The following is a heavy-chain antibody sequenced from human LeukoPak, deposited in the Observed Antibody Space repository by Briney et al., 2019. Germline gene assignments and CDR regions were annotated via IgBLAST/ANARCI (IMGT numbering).Heavy chain of an antibody. J-gene: IGHJ6*03. Sequence: SVEVSCKASGGTFSSYAISWVRQAPGQGLEWMGGIIPIFGTANYAQKFQGRVTITTDESTSTAYMELSSLRSEDTAVYYCTRAKPVVPAAVTYYYYYMDVWGKGTTVTVSS. V-gene: IGHV1-69*05. D-gene: IGHD2-2*01. CDR3: TRAKPVVPAAVTYYYYYMDV. CDR1: GGTFSSYA. CDR2: IIPIFGTA.